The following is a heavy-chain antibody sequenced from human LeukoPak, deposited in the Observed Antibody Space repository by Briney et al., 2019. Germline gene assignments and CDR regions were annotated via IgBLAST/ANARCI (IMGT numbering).Heavy chain of an antibody. V-gene: IGHV3-23*01. D-gene: IGHD4-17*01. Sequence: PGGSLRLSCAASGFTVSSNYMSWVRQAPGRELEWVSAISDSGGRTYYRDSVKGRFTISRDNSKDTLYLQMNSLRAEDTAVYYCAEGGPSGDHDYWGQGTLVTVSS. CDR3: AEGGPSGDHDY. CDR1: GFTVSSNY. CDR2: ISDSGGRT. J-gene: IGHJ4*02.